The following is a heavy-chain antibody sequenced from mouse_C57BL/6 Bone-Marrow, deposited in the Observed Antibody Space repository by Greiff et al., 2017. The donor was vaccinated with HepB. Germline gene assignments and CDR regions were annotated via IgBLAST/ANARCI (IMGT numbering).Heavy chain of an antibody. Sequence: VQLKQSGTVLARPGASVKMSCKTSGYTFTSYWMHWVKQRPGQGLEWIGAIYPGNSDTSYNQKFKGKAKLTAVTSASTAYMELSSLTNEDSAVYYCTRRAVVAPYYAMDYWGQGTSVTVSS. CDR1: GYTFTSYW. CDR2: IYPGNSDT. J-gene: IGHJ4*01. D-gene: IGHD1-1*01. CDR3: TRRAVVAPYYAMDY. V-gene: IGHV1-5*01.